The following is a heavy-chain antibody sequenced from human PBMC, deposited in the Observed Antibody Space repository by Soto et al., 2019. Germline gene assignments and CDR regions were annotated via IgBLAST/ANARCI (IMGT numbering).Heavy chain of an antibody. Sequence: QITLKESGPTLVKPTQTLTLTCTFSGFSLSTSGVGVGWIRQPPGKALEWLALIYWDDDKFYSPSLKSRHTIIKHTSKHRVVLIMTNMDPVDTATYYCAFDTPRTWLVPFYWGQGTLVTVSS. CDR3: AFDTPRTWLVPFY. CDR1: GFSLSTSGVG. D-gene: IGHD6-19*01. CDR2: IYWDDDK. J-gene: IGHJ4*02. V-gene: IGHV2-5*02.